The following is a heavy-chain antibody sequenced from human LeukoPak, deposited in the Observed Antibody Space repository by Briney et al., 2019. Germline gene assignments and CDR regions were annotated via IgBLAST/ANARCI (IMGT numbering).Heavy chain of an antibody. J-gene: IGHJ4*02. Sequence: SETLSLTCSVSGGSISSNYWSWIRQPPGKGLEWIGYINTSGSTNYNPSLKSRVSISLDTSRNQFSLKLTSVTAADTAVYYCARRGNWGFFDYWGQGILVSVSS. CDR1: GGSISSNY. CDR3: ARRGNWGFFDY. D-gene: IGHD7-27*01. V-gene: IGHV4-4*09. CDR2: INTSGST.